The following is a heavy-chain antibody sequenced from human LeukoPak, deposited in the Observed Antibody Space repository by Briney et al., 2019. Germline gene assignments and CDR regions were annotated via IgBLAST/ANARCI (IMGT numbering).Heavy chain of an antibody. D-gene: IGHD5-24*01. J-gene: IGHJ4*02. CDR2: IYYSGCT. CDR3: ARHVEMATIYFDY. CDR1: GGSISSYY. V-gene: IGHV4-59*01. Sequence: SSETLSLTCTVSGGSISSYYWSWIRQPPGKGLEWIGYIYYSGCTNYNPSLKSRVTISVDTSKNQFSLKLSSVTAADTAVYYCARHVEMATIYFDYWGQGTLVTVSS.